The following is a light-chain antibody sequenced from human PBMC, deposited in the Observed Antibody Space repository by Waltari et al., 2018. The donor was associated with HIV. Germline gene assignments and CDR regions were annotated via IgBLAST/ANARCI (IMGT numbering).Light chain of an antibody. CDR3: LLSYGGARV. J-gene: IGLJ2*01. Sequence: QAVVTQEPSLTVSPGGTVTLTCHSSTGAVSSAHYPYWFQRTPGQAPRTLIYDTSNKHSWTPARFSGSLLGGKAALTLSGAQPEDEAEYYCLLSYGGARVFGGGTKLTVL. CDR1: TGAVSSAHY. V-gene: IGLV7-46*01. CDR2: DTS.